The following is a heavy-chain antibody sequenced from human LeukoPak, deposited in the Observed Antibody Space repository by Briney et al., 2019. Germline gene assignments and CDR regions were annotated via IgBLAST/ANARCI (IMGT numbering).Heavy chain of an antibody. V-gene: IGHV3-13*01. J-gene: IGHJ2*01. D-gene: IGHD4-11*01. CDR2: IGIVGDT. Sequence: PGESLRLSCAASGFTFSSYDMHWVRQTSGKGLEWVSGIGIVGDTYYSGSVKGRFTISRDNAKNSFYLQMNSLRAGDTALYYCARVSPTNPNDYGKYHSWYFDLWGRGSLVTVSS. CDR1: GFTFSSYD. CDR3: ARVSPTNPNDYGKYHSWYFDL.